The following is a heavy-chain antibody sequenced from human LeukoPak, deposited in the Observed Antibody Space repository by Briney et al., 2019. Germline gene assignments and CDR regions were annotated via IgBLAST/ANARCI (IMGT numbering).Heavy chain of an antibody. CDR3: ARSNYYGSVYYYYMDV. CDR2: INPNSGGT. CDR1: GYTFTGYY. J-gene: IGHJ6*03. Sequence: GASVKVSCKASGYTFTGYYMHWVRQAPGQGLEWMGWINPNSGGTNYAQKFQGRVTMTRDTSISTAYMELSRLRSDDTAVYYCARSNYYGSVYYYYMDVWGKGTTVTVSS. V-gene: IGHV1-2*02. D-gene: IGHD3-10*01.